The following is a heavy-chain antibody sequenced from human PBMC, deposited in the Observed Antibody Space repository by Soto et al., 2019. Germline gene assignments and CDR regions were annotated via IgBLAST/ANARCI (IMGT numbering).Heavy chain of an antibody. CDR2: ISGSGGST. CDR3: ARGADIAAAEANDY. J-gene: IGHJ4*02. Sequence: PGGSLRLSCAASGFTVSSNYMSWVRQAPGKGLEWVSAISGSGGSTYYADSVKGRFTISRDNAKNSLYLQMNSLRDEDTAVYYCARGADIAAAEANDYWGQGTLVTVSS. CDR1: GFTVSSNY. V-gene: IGHV3-23*01. D-gene: IGHD6-13*01.